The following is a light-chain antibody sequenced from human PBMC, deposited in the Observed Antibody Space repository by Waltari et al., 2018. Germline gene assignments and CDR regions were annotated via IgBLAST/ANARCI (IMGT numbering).Light chain of an antibody. Sequence: QSALTQPAAVSGSPGQSVTISCIGASSHIGRYDMVPWYQQHPGNAPKLVISDVSKRPSGVSDRFSGSKSGDTASLTISGLQFEDEADYYCCSYAGNYVWVFGGGTRLTVL. V-gene: IGLV2-23*02. CDR3: CSYAGNYVWV. CDR1: SSHIGRYDM. CDR2: DVS. J-gene: IGLJ3*02.